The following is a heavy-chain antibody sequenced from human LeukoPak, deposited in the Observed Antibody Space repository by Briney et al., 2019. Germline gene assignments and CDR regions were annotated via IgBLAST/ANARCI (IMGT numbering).Heavy chain of an antibody. CDR2: IYYSGST. Sequence: SETLSLTCTVSGRSISSYYWSWIRQPPGKGLEWIGYIYYSGSTNYNPSLKSRVTISVGTSKNQFSLKLSSVTAADTAVYYCARDRGIAAAGINYYYYGMDVWGQGTTVTVSS. J-gene: IGHJ6*02. CDR3: ARDRGIAAAGINYYYYGMDV. CDR1: GRSISSYY. V-gene: IGHV4-59*01. D-gene: IGHD6-13*01.